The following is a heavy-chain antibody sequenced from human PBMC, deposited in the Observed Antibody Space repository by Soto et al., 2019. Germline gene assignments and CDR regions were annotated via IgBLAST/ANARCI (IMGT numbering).Heavy chain of an antibody. CDR2: LIPTLGAP. CDR3: ASSYGTSWYGDY. D-gene: IGHD6-13*01. Sequence: QVQLVQSGAEVKKPGSSVKVSCKASGGTFNNYAVTWVRQAPGQGLEWMGGLIPTLGAPNYAQKFQDRVTITADESTSTVYMELNSQRSEDTAVYYCASSYGTSWYGDYWGQGTLVTVSS. J-gene: IGHJ4*02. CDR1: GGTFNNYA. V-gene: IGHV1-69*01.